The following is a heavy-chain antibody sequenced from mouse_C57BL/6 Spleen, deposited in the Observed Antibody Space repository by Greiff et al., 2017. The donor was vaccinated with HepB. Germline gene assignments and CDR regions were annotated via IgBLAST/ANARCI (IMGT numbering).Heavy chain of an antibody. Sequence: QVQLQQSGPELVKPGASVKISCKASGYAFSSSWMNWVKQRPGKGLEWIGRIYPGDGDTNYNGKFKGKATLTADKSSSTAYMQLSSLTSEDSAVYFCARGGTYYDYDGDYFDYWGQGTTLTVSS. D-gene: IGHD2-4*01. CDR3: ARGGTYYDYDGDYFDY. J-gene: IGHJ2*01. CDR2: IYPGDGDT. CDR1: GYAFSSSW. V-gene: IGHV1-82*01.